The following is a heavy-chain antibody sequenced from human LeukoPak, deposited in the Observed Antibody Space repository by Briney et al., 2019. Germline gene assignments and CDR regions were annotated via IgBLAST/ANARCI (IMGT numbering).Heavy chain of an antibody. CDR3: AKGPGMATVKRYLDY. V-gene: IGHV3-9*01. Sequence: GGSLRLSCAASGFTFDDHAMHWVRQVPGKGLEWVSGLSWNSGSIDYADSVKGRFTISRDNAKNSLYLQMNSLRAEDTALYYCAKGPGMATVKRYLDYWGQGTLVTVSS. CDR1: GFTFDDHA. J-gene: IGHJ4*02. CDR2: LSWNSGSI. D-gene: IGHD5-24*01.